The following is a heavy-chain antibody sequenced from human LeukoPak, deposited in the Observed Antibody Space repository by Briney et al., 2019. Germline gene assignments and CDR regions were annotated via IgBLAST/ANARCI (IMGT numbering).Heavy chain of an antibody. CDR3: ARVRYSYGHQVYGVDV. CDR2: INHSGST. V-gene: IGHV4-34*01. J-gene: IGHJ6*02. D-gene: IGHD5-18*01. Sequence: SETLSLTCAVYGGSFNNHYWSWIRQPLQPPGKGLEWIGEINHSGSTNYNPSLKSRVTISVDTSNNQFSLRLTSVTAADTAVYYCARVRYSYGHQVYGVDVWGQGTTVTVSS. CDR1: GGSFNNHY.